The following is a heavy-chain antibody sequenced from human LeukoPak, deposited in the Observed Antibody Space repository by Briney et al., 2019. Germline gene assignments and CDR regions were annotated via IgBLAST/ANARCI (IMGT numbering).Heavy chain of an antibody. CDR2: INPSGGGT. D-gene: IGHD6-6*01. CDR3: AREVEGYSSSRYFDY. J-gene: IGHJ4*02. CDR1: GYTFTNYY. Sequence: ASVKVSCKASGYTFTNYYMHWVRQAPGQGLEWMGIINPSGGGTSYAQKFQGRVTITADKSTSTAYMELSSLRSEDTAVYYCAREVEGYSSSRYFDYWGQGTLVTVSS. V-gene: IGHV1-46*01.